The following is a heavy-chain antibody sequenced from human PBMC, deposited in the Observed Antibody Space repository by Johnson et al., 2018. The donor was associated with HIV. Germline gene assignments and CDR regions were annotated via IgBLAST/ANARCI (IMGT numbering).Heavy chain of an antibody. D-gene: IGHD3-22*01. CDR1: GFTFSSYA. Sequence: EQLVESGGGLVQPGGSLRLSCAASGFTFSSYAMSWVRQAPGKGLEWVSAISNSGSTIYYVDSVKGRFTISRDNAKNSLYLQMNSLRAEDTAVYYCAKDRYYDSSGPDAFDIWGQGTKVTVSS. CDR2: ISNSGSTI. V-gene: IGHV3-48*04. J-gene: IGHJ3*02. CDR3: AKDRYYDSSGPDAFDI.